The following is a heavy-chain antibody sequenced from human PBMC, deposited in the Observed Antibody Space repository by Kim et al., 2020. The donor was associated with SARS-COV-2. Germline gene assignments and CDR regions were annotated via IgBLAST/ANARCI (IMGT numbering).Heavy chain of an antibody. CDR2: IIPILGIA. CDR3: AYYGSGSNAFDI. CDR1: GGTFSSYA. Sequence: SVKVSCKASGGTFSSYAISWVRQAPGQGLEWMGRIIPILGIANYAQKFQGRVTITADKSTSTAYMELSSLRSEDTAVYYCAYYGSGSNAFDIWGQGTMVTVSS. V-gene: IGHV1-69*04. D-gene: IGHD3-10*01. J-gene: IGHJ3*02.